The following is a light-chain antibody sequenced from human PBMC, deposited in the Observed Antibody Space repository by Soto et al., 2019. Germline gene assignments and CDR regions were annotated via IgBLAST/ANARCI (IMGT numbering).Light chain of an antibody. CDR2: DAS. CDR1: QSLSNY. V-gene: IGKV3-11*01. Sequence: EIVLTQSPATVSLSPGEIATLSCRASQSLSNYLAWYQQKPGQAPRLLIYDASNRATGMPARFSGSGSGTDFTLTISSLEPHDFAVYYCQQRTNWPLSFGGGTKVEIK. CDR3: QQRTNWPLS. J-gene: IGKJ4*01.